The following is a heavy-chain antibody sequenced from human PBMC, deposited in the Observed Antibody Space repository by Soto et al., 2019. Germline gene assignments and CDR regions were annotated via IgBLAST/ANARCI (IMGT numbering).Heavy chain of an antibody. V-gene: IGHV3-48*02. CDR2: ISSGSGSI. CDR3: ARDRRDGRVGPLDY. J-gene: IGHJ4*02. CDR1: GFTFSSYS. Sequence: GGSLRLSCAASGFTFSSYSMNWVRQAPGKGLEWVSHISSGSGSIYYADSVKGRFTISRDNAKNSVYLQMNSLRDEDTAVYYCARDRRDGRVGPLDYWGQGTXVTVSS.